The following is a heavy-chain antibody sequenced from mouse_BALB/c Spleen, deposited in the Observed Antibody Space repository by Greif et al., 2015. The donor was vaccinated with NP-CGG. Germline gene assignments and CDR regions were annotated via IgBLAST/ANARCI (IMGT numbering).Heavy chain of an antibody. CDR1: GFTFSSFG. Sequence: EVKLVESGGGLVQPGGSRKLSCAASGFTFSSFGMHWVRQAPEKGLEWVAYISSGSSTIYYADTVKGRFTISRDNPKNTLFLQMTSLRSEDTAMYYCAAYRYDVWFAYWGQGTLVTVSA. CDR3: AAYRYDVWFAY. D-gene: IGHD2-14*01. J-gene: IGHJ3*01. V-gene: IGHV5-17*02. CDR2: ISSGSSTI.